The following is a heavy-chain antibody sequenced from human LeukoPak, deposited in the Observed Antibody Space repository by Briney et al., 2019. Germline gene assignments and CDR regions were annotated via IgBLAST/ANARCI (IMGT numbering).Heavy chain of an antibody. D-gene: IGHD2-2*01. V-gene: IGHV1-69*06. Sequence: SLSVSSAPSRGTFSRYAISWVRPAPGQGREWMGGIIPIIGTANYAQKFQGRVTITADKSTSTAYMELSSLRSEDTAVYYCARVRIGYQLLRRFDAFDVWGQGTMVTVSS. CDR1: RGTFSRYA. CDR3: ARVRIGYQLLRRFDAFDV. J-gene: IGHJ3*01. CDR2: IIPIIGTA.